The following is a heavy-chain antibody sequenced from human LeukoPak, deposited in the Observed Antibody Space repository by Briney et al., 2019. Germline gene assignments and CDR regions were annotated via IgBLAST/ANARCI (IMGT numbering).Heavy chain of an antibody. CDR2: ILPIFGTT. V-gene: IGHV1-69*13. Sequence: GASVKVSCKASGGTFKNYAISWVRQAPGQGLEWMGGILPIFGTTNYAQKFQARVTITADESTSTAYMEISSLRSEATAVYYCGRLSCGGDCYSLIGTFDIWGQGTMVTVSS. CDR3: GRLSCGGDCYSLIGTFDI. J-gene: IGHJ3*02. D-gene: IGHD2-21*02. CDR1: GGTFKNYA.